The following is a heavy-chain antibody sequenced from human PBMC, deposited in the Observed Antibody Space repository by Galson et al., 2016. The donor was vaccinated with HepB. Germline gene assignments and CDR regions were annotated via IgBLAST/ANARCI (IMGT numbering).Heavy chain of an antibody. J-gene: IGHJ4*02. CDR2: INPSRGDT. CDR3: ARGTVGAVDY. Sequence: SVKVSCKASGYIFTHYYIHWVRQAPGQGLEWMGRINPSRGDTIYAQNFRGRVTMTRDMSISTAYLDLTSDGTAVYFCARGTVGAVDYWGQGTLVTVSS. V-gene: IGHV1-2*06. CDR1: GYIFTHYY. D-gene: IGHD1-26*01.